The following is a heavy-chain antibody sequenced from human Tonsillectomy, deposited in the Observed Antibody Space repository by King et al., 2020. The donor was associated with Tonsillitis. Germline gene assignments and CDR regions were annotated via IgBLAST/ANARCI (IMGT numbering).Heavy chain of an antibody. D-gene: IGHD6-13*01. CDR1: GGSISSGDYY. V-gene: IGHV4-30-4*01. CDR2: IYYSGST. Sequence: VQLQESGPGLVKPSQTLSLTCTVSGGSISSGDYYWSWIRQPPGKGLVWIGYIYYSGSTYYNPSLKSRVTISVDTSKNQFSLKLSSVTAADTAVYYCARDDVAAAGTGGLDYWGQGTLVTVSS. CDR3: ARDDVAAAGTGGLDY. J-gene: IGHJ4*02.